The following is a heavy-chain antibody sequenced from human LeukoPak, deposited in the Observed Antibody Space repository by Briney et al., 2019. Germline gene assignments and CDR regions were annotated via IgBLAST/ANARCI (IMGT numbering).Heavy chain of an antibody. V-gene: IGHV4-4*09. CDR2: IYTSGST. CDR1: GGSISSYY. J-gene: IGHJ4*02. Sequence: SETLSLTCTVSGGSISSYYWSWIRQPPGKGLEWIGYIYTSGSTNYNPSLKSRVTISVDTSKNQFSLKLSSVTAADTAVYYCASLPPSVVPAAILYVYWGQGTLVTVSS. D-gene: IGHD2-2*01. CDR3: ASLPPSVVPAAILYVY.